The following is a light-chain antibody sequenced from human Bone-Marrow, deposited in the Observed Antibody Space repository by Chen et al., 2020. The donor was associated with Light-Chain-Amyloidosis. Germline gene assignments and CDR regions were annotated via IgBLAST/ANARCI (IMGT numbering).Light chain of an antibody. Sequence: AIQMTQSPSSLSASVGDRVTITCRASQGIRNDLCWFQQKPGKAPKPLIYAAFNLHSGVPSRFSGSGSGTDFTLTISSLQPEDFATYFCLQDYTFPHTFGQGTKLEIK. CDR2: AAF. V-gene: IGKV1-6*01. J-gene: IGKJ2*01. CDR1: QGIRND. CDR3: LQDYTFPHT.